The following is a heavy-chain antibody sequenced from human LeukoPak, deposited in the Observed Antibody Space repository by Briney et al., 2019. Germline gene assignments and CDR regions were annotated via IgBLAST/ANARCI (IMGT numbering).Heavy chain of an antibody. CDR2: MNPNSGNT. J-gene: IGHJ4*02. V-gene: IGHV1-8*01. D-gene: IGHD3-16*02. CDR1: GYTFTSYD. CDR3: ARGLRVMITFGGVIVIGY. Sequence: GAPVKVSCKASGYTFTSYDINWVRQATGQGLEWMGWMNPNSGNTGYAQKFQGRVTMTRNTSISTAYMGLSSLRSEDTAVYYCARGLRVMITFGGVIVIGYWGQGTLVTVSS.